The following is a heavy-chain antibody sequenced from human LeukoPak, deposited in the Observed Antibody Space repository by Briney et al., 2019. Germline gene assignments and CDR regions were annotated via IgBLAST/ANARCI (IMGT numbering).Heavy chain of an antibody. D-gene: IGHD3-9*01. CDR2: IYYSGST. Sequence: SETLSLTCTVSGGSISSYYWSWIRQPPGKGLEWIGYIYYSGSTNYNPSLKSRVTISVDTSKNQFFLKLSSVTAADTAVYYCARETGFYYFDYWGQGTLVTVSS. CDR3: ARETGFYYFDY. CDR1: GGSISSYY. J-gene: IGHJ4*02. V-gene: IGHV4-59*12.